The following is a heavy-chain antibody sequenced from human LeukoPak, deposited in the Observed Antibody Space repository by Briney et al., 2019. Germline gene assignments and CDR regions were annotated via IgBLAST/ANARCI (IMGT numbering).Heavy chain of an antibody. CDR2: IYYSGST. J-gene: IGHJ5*02. CDR3: ARSHVYSSSGRGYGERGNWFDP. D-gene: IGHD6-13*01. Sequence: SETLSLTCTVSGGSISSSSYYWGWIRQPPGKGLEWIGSIYYSGSTYYNPSLKSRVTISVDTSKNQFSLKLSSVTAADTAVYYCARSHVYSSSGRGYGERGNWFDPWGQGTLVTVSS. V-gene: IGHV4-39*01. CDR1: GGSISSSSYY.